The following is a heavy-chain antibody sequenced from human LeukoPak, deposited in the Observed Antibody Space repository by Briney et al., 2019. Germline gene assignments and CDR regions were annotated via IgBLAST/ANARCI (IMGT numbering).Heavy chain of an antibody. J-gene: IGHJ5*02. Sequence: GASVKVSCKASGYTFTGYYMHWVRQAPGQGLEWMGWINPNSGGTNYAQKFQGRVTMTRDTSISTAYMELSRLRSDDTAVYYCLYISSIRGSWFDPWGQGTLVTVSS. CDR2: INPNSGGT. D-gene: IGHD2-2*02. CDR1: GYTFTGYY. CDR3: LYISSIRGSWFDP. V-gene: IGHV1-2*02.